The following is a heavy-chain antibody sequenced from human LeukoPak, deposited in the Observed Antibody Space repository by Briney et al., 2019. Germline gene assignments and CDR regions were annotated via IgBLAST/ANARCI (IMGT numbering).Heavy chain of an antibody. CDR1: GFTFSTYD. V-gene: IGHV3-13*04. D-gene: IGHD2-15*01. CDR2: IDTGGTT. J-gene: IGHJ3*02. CDR3: VREAGHIGGLNELDI. Sequence: PGGSLRLSCAASGFTFSTYDMHWVRQATGKGLEWVSAIDTGGTTYYSGSVKGRFTVSRENARNSFYLQMNSLRAGDTAVYYCVREAGHIGGLNELDIWGRGTVVAVSS.